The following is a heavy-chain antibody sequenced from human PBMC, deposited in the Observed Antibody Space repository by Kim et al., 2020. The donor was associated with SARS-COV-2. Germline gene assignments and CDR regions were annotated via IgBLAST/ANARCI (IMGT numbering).Heavy chain of an antibody. D-gene: IGHD1-1*01. J-gene: IGHJ6*03. V-gene: IGHV4-59*01. Sequence: SETLSLTCTVYGGSISSYYWSWIRQPPGKGLEWIGYIYHSGSTNYNPSLKSRVTISVDTSKNQFSLKLSSVTAADTAVYYCAREATAAEGGIMAACYYY. CDR1: GGSISSYY. CDR2: IYHSGST. CDR3: AREATAAEGGIMAACYYY.